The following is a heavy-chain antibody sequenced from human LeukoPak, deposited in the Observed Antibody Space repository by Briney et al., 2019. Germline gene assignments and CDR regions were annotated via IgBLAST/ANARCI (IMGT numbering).Heavy chain of an antibody. V-gene: IGHV3-74*01. D-gene: IGHD2-2*01. J-gene: IGHJ4*02. CDR1: GFTFSYYW. CDR2: INTGGSGI. Sequence: GGSLRLSGAASGFTFSYYWMHWVRHAPGEGLVWVSRINTGGSGINYADSVKGRFTISRDNAKNSLYLQIDGLRAEDTAVYYCARVSFTSAGSFDYWGPGTLVTVSS. CDR3: ARVSFTSAGSFDY.